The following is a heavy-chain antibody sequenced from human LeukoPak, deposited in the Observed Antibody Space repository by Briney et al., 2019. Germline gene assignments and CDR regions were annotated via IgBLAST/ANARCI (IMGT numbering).Heavy chain of an antibody. V-gene: IGHV4-39*01. CDR1: GGSISSSSYS. CDR2: IFYNGRN. Sequence: SETLSLTCTVSGGSISSSSYSWVWIRQPPGKGLQWIGNIFYNGRNYYNPSPKSRVTLSAESSKNRSSPNLSSVTAVDTAGYYCASHMEGSIFYYGMEVWGQGTPVTVSS. D-gene: IGHD2-2*01. J-gene: IGHJ6*02. CDR3: ASHMEGSIFYYGMEV.